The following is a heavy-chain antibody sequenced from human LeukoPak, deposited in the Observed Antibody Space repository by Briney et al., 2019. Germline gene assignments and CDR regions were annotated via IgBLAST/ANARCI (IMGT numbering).Heavy chain of an antibody. CDR3: ARAMGGYCSSTSCYWGYFQH. Sequence: SVKVSCKASGGTFSSYAISWVRQAPGQGLEWMGRIIPILGIANYAQKLQGRVTMTTDTSTSTAYMELRSLRSDDTAVYYCARAMGGYCSSTSCYWGYFQHWGQGTLVTVSS. CDR2: IIPILGIA. V-gene: IGHV1-69*04. D-gene: IGHD2-2*01. J-gene: IGHJ1*01. CDR1: GGTFSSYA.